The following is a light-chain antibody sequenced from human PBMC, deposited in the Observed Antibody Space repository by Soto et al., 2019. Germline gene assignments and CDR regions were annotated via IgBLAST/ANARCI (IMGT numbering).Light chain of an antibody. Sequence: DIQMTQSPSSLSASVGDRVTVTCQMSQNISKSLSWFHESPGKAPKLLITDASHLEPGVPSRFTGRGDGTRFTWTITRLQPEDIGRFYFHQYDDVPYSFGQGTSLQI. CDR3: HQYDDVPYS. J-gene: IGKJ2*03. CDR1: QNISKS. CDR2: DAS. V-gene: IGKV1-33*01.